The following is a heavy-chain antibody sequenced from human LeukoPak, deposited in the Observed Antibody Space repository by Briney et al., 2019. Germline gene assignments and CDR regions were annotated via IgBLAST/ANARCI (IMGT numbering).Heavy chain of an antibody. Sequence: PETLSLTCAVYGGSFSGYYWSWIRQPPGKGLEWIGEINHSGSTNYNPSLKSRVTISVDTSKNQFSLKLSSVTAADTAVYYCARDYYGSGNDAFDIWGQGTMVTVSS. V-gene: IGHV4-34*01. CDR2: INHSGST. CDR1: GGSFSGYY. D-gene: IGHD3-10*01. CDR3: ARDYYGSGNDAFDI. J-gene: IGHJ3*02.